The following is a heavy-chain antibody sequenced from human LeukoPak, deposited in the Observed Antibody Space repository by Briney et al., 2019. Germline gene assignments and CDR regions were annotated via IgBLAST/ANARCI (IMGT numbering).Heavy chain of an antibody. J-gene: IGHJ4*02. CDR1: GFTFGTYG. Sequence: GRPLRLSCAASGFTFGTYGMHWVRQAPGKGLEWVALISYDGSYRNYADSVKGRFSISRDTSRNTLFLQMNSLRAEDTAVYYCARTKFDWLLYPFDYWGQGTLVTVSS. CDR2: ISYDGSYR. D-gene: IGHD3-9*01. V-gene: IGHV3-30*03. CDR3: ARTKFDWLLYPFDY.